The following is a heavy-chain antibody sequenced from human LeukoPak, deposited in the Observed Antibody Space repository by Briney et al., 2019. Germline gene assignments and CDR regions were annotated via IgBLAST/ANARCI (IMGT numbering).Heavy chain of an antibody. J-gene: IGHJ4*02. D-gene: IGHD2-15*01. V-gene: IGHV3-23*01. CDR3: AKTPVVVAATDYFDY. Sequence: GGTLRLSCAASGFTFSSYGMSWVRQAPGKGLEWVSAISGSGGSKYYADSVKGRFTISRDNSKNTLYLQMNSLRAEDTAVYYCAKTPVVVAATDYFDYWGQGPLVSVSS. CDR2: ISGSGGSK. CDR1: GFTFSSYG.